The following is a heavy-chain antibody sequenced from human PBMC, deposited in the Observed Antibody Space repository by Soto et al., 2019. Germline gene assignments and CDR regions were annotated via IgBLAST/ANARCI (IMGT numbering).Heavy chain of an antibody. CDR1: GYTFSNYG. CDR2: ISGYNDNP. Sequence: QVQLVQSGAELKRPGALVKVSCKASGYTFSNYGFSWVRQAPGQGLEWMGWISGYNDNPNYDQKFQGRVPMSTDTATNTPHIELRSLRADDTAVYYFARDTGTGKGFDFWCQGALVTVST. V-gene: IGHV1-18*04. J-gene: IGHJ4*02. D-gene: IGHD3-9*01. CDR3: ARDTGTGKGFDF.